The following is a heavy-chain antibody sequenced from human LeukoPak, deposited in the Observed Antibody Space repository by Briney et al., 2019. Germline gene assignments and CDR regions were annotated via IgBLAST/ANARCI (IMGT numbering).Heavy chain of an antibody. Sequence: SETLSLTCTVSSGSFDTYYWTWIRQPPGKGLEWLGYSGSTKYNPSLNDRLTISTDTSKRHFSLTLSSVTDAYTAVYYCSRITRHYYGSGRNLTPWPAGLYVWGQRITVTVS. J-gene: IGHJ6*02. CDR3: SRITRHYYGSGRNLTPWPAGLYV. V-gene: IGHV4-59*01. CDR2: SGST. CDR1: SGSFDTYY. D-gene: IGHD3-10*01.